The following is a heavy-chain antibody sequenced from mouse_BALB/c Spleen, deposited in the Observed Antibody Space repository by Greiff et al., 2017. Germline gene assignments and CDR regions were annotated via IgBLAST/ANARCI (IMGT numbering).Heavy chain of an antibody. J-gene: IGHJ3*01. Sequence: QVQLKQSGPGLVAPSQSLSITCTVSGFSLTGYGVNWVRQPPGKGLEWLGMIWGDGSTDYNSALKSRLSISKDNSKSQVFLKSNSLQTDDTARYYCARDQDYYSSSPSAYWGQGTLVTVSA. CDR2: IWGDGST. CDR1: GFSLTGYG. V-gene: IGHV2-6-7*01. D-gene: IGHD1-1*01. CDR3: ARDQDYYSSSPSAY.